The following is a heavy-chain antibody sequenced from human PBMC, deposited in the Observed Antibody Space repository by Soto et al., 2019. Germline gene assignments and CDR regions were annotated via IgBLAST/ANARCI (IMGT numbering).Heavy chain of an antibody. V-gene: IGHV3-21*01. D-gene: IGHD2-2*01. J-gene: IGHJ6*03. Sequence: EVQLVESGGGLVKPGGSLRLSCAASGFTFSSYSMNWVRQAPGKGLEWVSSISSSSSYIYYADSVKGRFTISRDNAKNQQYLQMNSLRAEDTAVYYCARSWGNNQLPNSYYYDMDFWGKGTPVTVSS. CDR1: GFTFSSYS. CDR3: ARSWGNNQLPNSYYYDMDF. CDR2: ISSSSSYI.